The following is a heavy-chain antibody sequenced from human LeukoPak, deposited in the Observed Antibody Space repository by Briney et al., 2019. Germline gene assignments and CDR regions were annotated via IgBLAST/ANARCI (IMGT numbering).Heavy chain of an antibody. D-gene: IGHD6-13*01. J-gene: IGHJ4*02. CDR2: IYYSGGT. Sequence: SETLSLTCTVSGGSISSYYWSWIRQPPGKGLEWIGYIYYSGGTNYNPSLKSRVTISVDTSKNQFSLKLSSVTAADTAVYYCARGRSSSWYPGVYWGQGTLVTVSS. CDR1: GGSISSYY. V-gene: IGHV4-59*01. CDR3: ARGRSSSWYPGVY.